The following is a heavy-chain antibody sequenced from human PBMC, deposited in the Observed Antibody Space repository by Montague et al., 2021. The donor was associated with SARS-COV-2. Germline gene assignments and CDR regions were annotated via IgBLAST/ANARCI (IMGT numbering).Heavy chain of an antibody. CDR2: ISSSSSSI. V-gene: IGHV3-21*01. J-gene: IGHJ4*02. CDR1: GFTFRSYT. Sequence: SLRLSCAASGFTFRSYTMNWVRQSPGMGLEWVSFISSSSSSIYYADSLKGRFTISRDNAKNSLYLQMNSLRVEDTAVYYCVRGGACSGGKCNGGARVWGQGTLVTVSS. CDR3: VRGGACSGGKCNGGARV. D-gene: IGHD2-15*01.